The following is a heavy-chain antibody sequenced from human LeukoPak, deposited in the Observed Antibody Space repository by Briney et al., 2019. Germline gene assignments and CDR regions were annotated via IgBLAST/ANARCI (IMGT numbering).Heavy chain of an antibody. CDR3: ARAPAAMVCFDY. D-gene: IGHD5-18*01. J-gene: IGHJ4*02. V-gene: IGHV3-21*01. CDR1: GFTFSNYN. Sequence: GGSLRLSCAASGFTFSNYNMNWVRQAPGKGLEWVSSISSSSSYIYYADSVKGRFTISRDNTKNSLYLQMNSLRAEDTAVYYCARAPAAMVCFDYWGQGTLVTVSS. CDR2: ISSSSSYI.